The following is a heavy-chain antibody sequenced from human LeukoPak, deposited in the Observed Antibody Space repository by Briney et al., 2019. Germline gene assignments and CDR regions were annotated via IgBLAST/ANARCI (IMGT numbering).Heavy chain of an antibody. CDR1: GGSISSYY. CDR3: ARHGARDGYNY. D-gene: IGHD5-24*01. J-gene: IGHJ4*02. Sequence: SETLSLTCTVSGGSISSYYWSWIRQPPGKGLEWIGYIYYSGSTNYNPSLKSRVTISVDTSKNQFSLKLSSVTAADTAVYYCARHGARDGYNYWGQGTLVTVSS. V-gene: IGHV4-59*08. CDR2: IYYSGST.